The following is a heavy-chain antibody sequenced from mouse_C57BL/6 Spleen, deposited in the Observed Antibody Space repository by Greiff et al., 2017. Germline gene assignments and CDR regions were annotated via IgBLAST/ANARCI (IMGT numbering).Heavy chain of an antibody. J-gene: IGHJ4*01. D-gene: IGHD4-1*01. CDR3: ALLTETMDY. CDR2: IDPSDSYT. Sequence: QVQLQQSGAELVMPGASVKLSCKASGYTFTSYWMHWVKQRPGQGLEWIGEIDPSDSYTNYNQKFKGKSTLTVDKSSSTSYMQLSSLTSEDSAVYYCALLTETMDYWGQGTSVTVSS. V-gene: IGHV1-69*01. CDR1: GYTFTSYW.